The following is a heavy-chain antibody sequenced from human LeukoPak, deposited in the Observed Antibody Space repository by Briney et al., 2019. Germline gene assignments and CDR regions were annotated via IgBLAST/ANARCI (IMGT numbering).Heavy chain of an antibody. CDR1: GGSISSSNW. CDR2: IYHSGST. J-gene: IGHJ6*03. D-gene: IGHD4-17*01. V-gene: IGHV4-4*02. Sequence: SETLSLTCALSGGSISSSNWWSWVRPPPGKGLEWIGEIYHSGSTNYNPSLKSRVTISVDKSKNQFSLKLSSVTAADTAVYYCASTTVTNDYYYYYMDVGGKGTTVTVSS. CDR3: ASTTVTNDYYYYYMDV.